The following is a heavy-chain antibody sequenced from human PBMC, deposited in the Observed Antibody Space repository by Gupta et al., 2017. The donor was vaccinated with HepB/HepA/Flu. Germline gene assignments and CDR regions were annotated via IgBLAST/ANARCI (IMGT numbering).Heavy chain of an antibody. J-gene: IGHJ4*02. D-gene: IGHD1-14*01. CDR3: SRGGFRSTWPGAY. CDR1: GFTFSSSW. CDR2: IDPDGSST. V-gene: IGHV3-74*01. Sequence: EVQLVESGGGLVQPGGSLRLSWAASGFTFSSSWMHWVRQAPEKGLVWVSHIDPDGSSTNYPDSVKGRFTISRDNAKNVLYLQMNSLRAEDTAVYYCSRGGFRSTWPGAYWGQGTLVTVSS.